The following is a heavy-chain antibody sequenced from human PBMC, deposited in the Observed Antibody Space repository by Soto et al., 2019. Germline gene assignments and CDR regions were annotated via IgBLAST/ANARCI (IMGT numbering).Heavy chain of an antibody. Sequence: EVQLVESGGGLVQPGGSLRLSCAASGFTFSINWMHWVRQAPGKGLVWVSRINSDGSSTSYADSVKGRFTISRDNAKSTLYLQMTSLRAEDTAVYYCARDKVDYYDSSGYYEFDPWGQGTLVPVSS. CDR3: ARDKVDYYDSSGYYEFDP. CDR1: GFTFSINW. CDR2: INSDGSST. J-gene: IGHJ5*02. V-gene: IGHV3-74*01. D-gene: IGHD3-22*01.